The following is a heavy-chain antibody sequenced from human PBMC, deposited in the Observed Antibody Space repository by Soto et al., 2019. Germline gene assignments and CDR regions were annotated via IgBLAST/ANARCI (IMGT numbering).Heavy chain of an antibody. D-gene: IGHD2-21*02. V-gene: IGHV4-39*01. CDR2: IYYSGST. Sequence: ETLSLTCTVSGGSISSSSYYWGWIRQPPGKGLEWVGSIYYSGSTYYNPSLKSRVTISVDTSKNQFSLKLSSVTAADTAVYYCARQNGVAYCGGDCYSAYYGMDVWGQGTTVTVSS. CDR1: GGSISSSSYY. J-gene: IGHJ6*02. CDR3: ARQNGVAYCGGDCYSAYYGMDV.